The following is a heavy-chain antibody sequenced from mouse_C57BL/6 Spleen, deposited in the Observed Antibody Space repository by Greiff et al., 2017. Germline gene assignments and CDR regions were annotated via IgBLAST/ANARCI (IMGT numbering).Heavy chain of an antibody. D-gene: IGHD2-4*01. CDR1: GYTFTSYW. CDR3: ARSGAYYDYDGYYFDY. CDR2: IDPSDSET. V-gene: IGHV1-52*01. Sequence: QVQLQQPGAELVRPGSSVKLSCKASGYTFTSYWMHWVKQRPIQGLEWIGNIDPSDSETHYNQKFKDKATLTVDKSSSTAYMQLSSLTSEDSAVYYCARSGAYYDYDGYYFDYWGQGTTLTVSS. J-gene: IGHJ2*01.